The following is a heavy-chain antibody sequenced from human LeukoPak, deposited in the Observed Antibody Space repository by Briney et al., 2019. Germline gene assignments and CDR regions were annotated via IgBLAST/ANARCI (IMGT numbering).Heavy chain of an antibody. CDR2: INNRGNYI. Sequence: PGGSLRLSCAASGFTFSTYTMNWVRQDPGKGLEWVSSINNRGNYIYYADSVKGRFTISRDNAKNSLYLQMNSLRAEDTAVYYCAREDGVVGASSAFDYWGQGILVTVSS. D-gene: IGHD1-26*01. CDR3: AREDGVVGASSAFDY. J-gene: IGHJ4*02. V-gene: IGHV3-21*01. CDR1: GFTFSTYT.